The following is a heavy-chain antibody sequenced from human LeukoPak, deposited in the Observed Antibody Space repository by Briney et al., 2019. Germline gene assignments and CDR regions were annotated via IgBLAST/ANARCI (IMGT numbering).Heavy chain of an antibody. CDR1: GGSISSSSYY. CDR2: IYYSGST. V-gene: IGHV4-39*07. Sequence: SETLSLTCTVSGGSISSSSYYWGWIRQPPGKGLEWIGSIYYSGSTCYNPSLKSRVTISVDTSKNQFSLKLSSVTAADTAVYYCAKYLFGSYWGQGTLVTVSS. J-gene: IGHJ4*02. CDR3: AKYLFGSY. D-gene: IGHD3-10*02.